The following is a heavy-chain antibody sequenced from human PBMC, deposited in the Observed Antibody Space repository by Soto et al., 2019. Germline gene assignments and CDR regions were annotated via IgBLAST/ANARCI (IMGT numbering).Heavy chain of an antibody. CDR1: GYTFTSYA. CDR2: INAGNGNT. CDR3: ARGDIVVVPAAHPNQNFDY. J-gene: IGHJ4*02. V-gene: IGHV1-3*01. Sequence: ASVKVSCKASGYTFTSYAMHWVRQAPGQRLEWMGWINAGNGNTKYSQKFQGRVTITRDTSASTAYMELSSLSSEDTAVYYCARGDIVVVPAAHPNQNFDYWGQGTLVTVSS. D-gene: IGHD2-2*01.